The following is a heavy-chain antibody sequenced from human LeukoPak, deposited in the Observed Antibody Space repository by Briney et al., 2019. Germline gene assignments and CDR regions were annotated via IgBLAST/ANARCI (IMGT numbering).Heavy chain of an antibody. CDR3: ARGPDYSGSSEDFDY. V-gene: IGHV1-18*01. J-gene: IGHJ4*02. CDR2: ISAYNGNT. D-gene: IGHD1-26*01. Sequence: ASVKVSCKASGYTFNSYGISWVRQAPGQGLEWMGWISAYNGNTNYAQKLQGRVTMTTDTSTSTAYMELRSLRSDDTAVYYCARGPDYSGSSEDFDYWGQGTLVTVSS. CDR1: GYTFNSYG.